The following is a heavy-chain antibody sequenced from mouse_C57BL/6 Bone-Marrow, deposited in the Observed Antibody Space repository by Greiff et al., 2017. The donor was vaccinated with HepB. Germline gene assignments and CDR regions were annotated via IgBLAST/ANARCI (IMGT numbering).Heavy chain of an antibody. D-gene: IGHD1-1*01. CDR1: GYSITSGYY. V-gene: IGHV3-6*01. Sequence: EVKLMESGPGLVKPSQSLSLTCSVTGYSITSGYYWNWIRQFPGNKLEWMGYISYDGSNNYNPSLKNRISITRDTSKNQFFLKLNSVTTEDTATYYCARNYYYGSSSWFAYWGQGTRVTVSA. J-gene: IGHJ3*01. CDR3: ARNYYYGSSSWFAY. CDR2: ISYDGSN.